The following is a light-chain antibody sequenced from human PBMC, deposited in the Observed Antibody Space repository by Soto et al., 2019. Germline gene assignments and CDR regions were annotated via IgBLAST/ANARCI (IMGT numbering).Light chain of an antibody. Sequence: DIQMTQSPSSLSASVRDRVTITCRASQSISNYLNWYQQKPGKAPKLLIYAASSLQSGVPSRFSGSGSGTDFTLTISSLHPEDFATYYCQQTYDNPRTFGQGTKVEIK. CDR1: QSISNY. CDR3: QQTYDNPRT. CDR2: AAS. V-gene: IGKV1-39*01. J-gene: IGKJ1*01.